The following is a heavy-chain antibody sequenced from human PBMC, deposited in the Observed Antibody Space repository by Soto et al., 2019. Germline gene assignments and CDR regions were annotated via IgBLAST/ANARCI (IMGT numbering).Heavy chain of an antibody. CDR3: AKDMRGSGSYYICGMDV. J-gene: IGHJ6*02. Sequence: PGGSLRLSCAASGFTFSSYATSWVRQAPGKGLEWVSTISASGGSTYHADSVKGRFTISRDNSKNTLYLQMNSLRDEDTAAYYCAKDMRGSGSYYICGMDVWGQGTTVTVS. CDR1: GFTFSSYA. CDR2: ISASGGST. V-gene: IGHV3-23*01. D-gene: IGHD3-10*01.